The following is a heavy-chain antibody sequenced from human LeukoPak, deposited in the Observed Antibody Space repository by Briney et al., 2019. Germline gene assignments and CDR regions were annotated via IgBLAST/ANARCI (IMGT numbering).Heavy chain of an antibody. CDR1: GFTFSSHS. Sequence: GGSLRLSCAASGFTFSSHSMNWVRQAPGKGLEWVSSITSSSSYIYYADSVKGRFTISRDNSKNTLYLQMNSLRAEDTAVYYCAKVRPPRIRFLDYWGQGTLVTVSS. CDR3: AKVRPPRIRFLDY. V-gene: IGHV3-21*04. CDR2: ITSSSSYI. J-gene: IGHJ4*02. D-gene: IGHD3-3*01.